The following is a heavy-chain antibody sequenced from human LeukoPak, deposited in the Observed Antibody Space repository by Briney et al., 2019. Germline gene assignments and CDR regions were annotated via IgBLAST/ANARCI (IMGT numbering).Heavy chain of an antibody. V-gene: IGHV3-21*01. CDR1: GFTFSSYS. J-gene: IGHJ4*02. D-gene: IGHD6-19*01. CDR2: ISRGGDYT. Sequence: GGSLRLSCAASGFTFSSYSMNWVRQAPGKGLEWVSSISRGGDYTYSEDSVKGRFTISRDNAKDSLYLQLNSLRAEDTAVYYCARDLMAVAGTGFDYWGQGTLVTVSS. CDR3: ARDLMAVAGTGFDY.